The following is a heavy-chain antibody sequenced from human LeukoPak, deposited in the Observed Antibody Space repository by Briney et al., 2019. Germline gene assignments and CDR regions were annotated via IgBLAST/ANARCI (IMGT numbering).Heavy chain of an antibody. CDR2: IHSGGST. CDR3: ARGGSSGNDYSSFDI. D-gene: IGHD5-12*01. J-gene: IGHJ3*02. CDR1: GFTFSRYA. V-gene: IGHV3-53*04. Sequence: GGSLRLSCAASGFTFSRYAMNWVRQAPGKGLEWVSVIHSGGSTLYADSVKGRFTISRHNSKNTLYLQVNSLRAEDTAVYFCARGGSSGNDYSSFDIWGQGTMVTVSS.